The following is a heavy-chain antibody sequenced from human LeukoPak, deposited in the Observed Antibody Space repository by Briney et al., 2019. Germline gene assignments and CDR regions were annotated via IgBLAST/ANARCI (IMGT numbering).Heavy chain of an antibody. CDR1: GFTFNNYA. J-gene: IGHJ4*02. CDR2: IMIGGDGK. D-gene: IGHD2-2*01. Sequence: GGSLRLSCAGSGFTFNNYAMSWVRRAPRKGLEWVSTIMIGGDGKHYADSVKGRFTIARDRSESTLYLQMNGLRADDTAVYYCVRAAPRDCSPASCSLFDTWGQGTLVTVSS. CDR3: VRAAPRDCSPASCSLFDT. V-gene: IGHV3-23*01.